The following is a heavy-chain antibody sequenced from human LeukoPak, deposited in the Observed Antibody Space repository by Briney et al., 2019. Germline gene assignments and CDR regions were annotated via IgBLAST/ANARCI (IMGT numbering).Heavy chain of an antibody. Sequence: SETLSLTCTVSGGSISSYYWSWIRQPPGKGLEWIGYIYYSGSTNYNPSLESRVTISVDTSKNQLSLKLSSVTAADTAVYYCARAPGGYGSGSRGAFDIWGQGTMVTVSS. CDR1: GGSISSYY. J-gene: IGHJ3*02. CDR3: ARAPGGYGSGSRGAFDI. V-gene: IGHV4-59*01. CDR2: IYYSGST. D-gene: IGHD3-10*01.